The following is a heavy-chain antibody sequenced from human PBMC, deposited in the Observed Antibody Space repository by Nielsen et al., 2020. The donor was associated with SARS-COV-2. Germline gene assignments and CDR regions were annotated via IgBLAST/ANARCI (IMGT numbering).Heavy chain of an antibody. Sequence: ASVKVSCKAFGYTFTSYAMNWVRQAPGQGLEWMGWINTNTGNPTYAQGFTGRFVFSLDTSVSTAYLQISSLKAEDTAVYYCARDEYSYGYGFGLDWGQGTLVTVSS. D-gene: IGHD5-18*01. V-gene: IGHV7-4-1*02. CDR3: ARDEYSYGYGFGLD. CDR2: INTNTGNP. J-gene: IGHJ4*02. CDR1: GYTFTSYA.